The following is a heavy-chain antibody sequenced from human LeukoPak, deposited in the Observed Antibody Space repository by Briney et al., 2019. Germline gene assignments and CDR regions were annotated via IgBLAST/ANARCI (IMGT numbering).Heavy chain of an antibody. CDR3: ARDKGTLGGDY. V-gene: IGHV1-2*02. CDR2: INPNSGGT. D-gene: IGHD3-16*01. Sequence: GASVKVSCKASGYTFTAYYVHWVRQAPGQGLEWMGLINPNSGGTNYAQRFQGRVTMTRDTSISTAYMELSNLTSDDTAVYFCARDKGTLGGDYWGQGTLVTVPS. J-gene: IGHJ4*02. CDR1: GYTFTAYY.